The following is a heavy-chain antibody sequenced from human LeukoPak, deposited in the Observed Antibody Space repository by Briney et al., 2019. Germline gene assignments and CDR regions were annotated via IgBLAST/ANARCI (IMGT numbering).Heavy chain of an antibody. V-gene: IGHV3-33*01. Sequence: GGSLRLSCAASGFTFSSYGMHWVRQAPGKGLEWVAVIWYDGSNKYYADSVKGRFTTSRDNSKNTLYLQMDSLRAEDTAVYYCARDPYSSSWYMIYYYYGMDVWGQGTTVTVSS. CDR3: ARDPYSSSWYMIYYYYGMDV. CDR1: GFTFSSYG. J-gene: IGHJ6*02. CDR2: IWYDGSNK. D-gene: IGHD6-13*01.